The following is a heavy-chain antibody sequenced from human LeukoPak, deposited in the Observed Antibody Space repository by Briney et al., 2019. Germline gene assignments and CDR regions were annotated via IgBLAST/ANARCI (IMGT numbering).Heavy chain of an antibody. CDR3: ARDRVEAVAGYWYFDL. V-gene: IGHV4-4*07. CDR2: IYTSGST. Sequence: SETLSLTCAVYGGSFSGYYWSWIRQPAGKGLEWIGRIYTSGSTNYNPSLKSRVTMSVDTSKNQFSLKLSSVTAADTAVYYCARDRVEAVAGYWYFDLWGRGTLVTVSS. CDR1: GGSFSGYY. J-gene: IGHJ2*01. D-gene: IGHD6-19*01.